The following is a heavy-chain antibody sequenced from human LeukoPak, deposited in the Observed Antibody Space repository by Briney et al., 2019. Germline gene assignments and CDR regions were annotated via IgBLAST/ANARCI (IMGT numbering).Heavy chain of an antibody. CDR1: GYIFTSYG. J-gene: IGHJ6*03. CDR3: ARSGCSSISCAHYYYYMDV. CDR2: ISAYNANA. Sequence: ASVKVSCKASGYIFTSYGFTWVRQAPGQGLEWMGWISAYNANANYAQKLQGRVTMTTDTSTNTAYMELRSLRSDDTAVYYCARSGCSSISCAHYYYYMDVWGKGTTVTVSS. D-gene: IGHD2-2*01. V-gene: IGHV1-18*01.